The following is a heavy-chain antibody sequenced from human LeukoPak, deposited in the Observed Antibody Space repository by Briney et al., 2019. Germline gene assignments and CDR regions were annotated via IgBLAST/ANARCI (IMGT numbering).Heavy chain of an antibody. V-gene: IGHV1-69*05. CDR3: ARDLYYYDSGGPDY. CDR2: IIPISGIA. CDR1: GDTFSSYG. Sequence: GASVKVSCKASGDTFSSYGLSWVRQAPGQGLEWMGRIIPISGIANYAQKFQDRVTINTDESTSTVDMELSSLRSEDTAVYYGARDLYYYDSGGPDYWGQGTLVSVSS. D-gene: IGHD3-22*01. J-gene: IGHJ4*02.